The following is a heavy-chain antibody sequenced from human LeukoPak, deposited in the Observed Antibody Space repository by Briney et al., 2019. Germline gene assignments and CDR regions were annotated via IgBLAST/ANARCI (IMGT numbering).Heavy chain of an antibody. V-gene: IGHV3-66*04. CDR2: IYSGGST. CDR1: EFSVGSNY. Sequence: GGSLRLSCAASEFSVGSNYMTWVRQAPGKGLEWVSLIYSGGSTYYADSVKGRFTISRDNSKNTLYLQMNSLRAEDTAVYYCARLSSGSEYYFDYWGQGTLVTVSS. J-gene: IGHJ4*02. D-gene: IGHD3-10*01. CDR3: ARLSSGSEYYFDY.